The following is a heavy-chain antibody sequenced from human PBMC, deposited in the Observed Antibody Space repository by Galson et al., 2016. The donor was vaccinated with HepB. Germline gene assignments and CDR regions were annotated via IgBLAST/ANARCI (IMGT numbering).Heavy chain of an antibody. V-gene: IGHV4-39*01. CDR2: IYYSGTT. CDR1: GGSIISNGYY. D-gene: IGHD2-8*01. J-gene: IGHJ4*02. Sequence: SETLSLTCTVSGGSIISNGYYWGWVRQPPGKGLEWIGSIYYSGTTYYNPSLKSRVTMSVDTSTNQFSLKLVSVTAADTAVYYCARRNVAPFDFWGQGTLVTVSS. CDR3: ARRNVAPFDF.